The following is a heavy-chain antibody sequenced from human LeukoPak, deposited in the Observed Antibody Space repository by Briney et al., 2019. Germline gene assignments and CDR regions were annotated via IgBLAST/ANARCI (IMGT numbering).Heavy chain of an antibody. D-gene: IGHD2/OR15-2a*01. V-gene: IGHV3-30*14. CDR2: ISYDGTNK. J-gene: IGHJ4*02. Sequence: PGGSLRLSCAASGLTFNNYAMGWVRQVPGKGLEWVAVISYDGTNKYYADSVKGRFTISRDNSKNTLYLQMNSLRAADTAVYYCARSPFLKADKQPYYFDYWGQGTLVTVSS. CDR3: ARSPFLKADKQPYYFDY. CDR1: GLTFNNYA.